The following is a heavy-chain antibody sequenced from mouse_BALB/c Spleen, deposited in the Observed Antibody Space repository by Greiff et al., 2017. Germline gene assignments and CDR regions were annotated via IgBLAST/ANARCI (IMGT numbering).Heavy chain of an antibody. V-gene: IGHV3-6*02. CDR1: GYSITSGYY. CDR3: ARERDRYIFDY. D-gene: IGHD2-14*01. CDR2: ISYDGSN. J-gene: IGHJ2*01. Sequence: EVQVVESGPGLVKPSQSLSLTCSVTGYSITSGYYRNWIRQFPGNKLEWMGYISYDGSNNYNPSLKNRISITRDTSKNQFFLKLNSVTTEDTATYYCARERDRYIFDYWGQGTTLTVSS.